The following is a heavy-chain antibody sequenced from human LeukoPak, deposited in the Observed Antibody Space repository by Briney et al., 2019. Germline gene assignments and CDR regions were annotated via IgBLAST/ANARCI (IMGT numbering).Heavy chain of an antibody. CDR2: LYSGSDT. Sequence: GGSLRLSCAASGFSASLNYMNWVRQAPGKGLEWVSILYSGSDTYYADSVKGRSTISRDSSKNMLFLHMNSLRAEDTAVYYCARVGDHFHWYLDLWGRGTLVTVSS. J-gene: IGHJ2*01. D-gene: IGHD3-3*02. CDR3: ARVGDHFHWYLDL. CDR1: GFSASLNY. V-gene: IGHV3-53*01.